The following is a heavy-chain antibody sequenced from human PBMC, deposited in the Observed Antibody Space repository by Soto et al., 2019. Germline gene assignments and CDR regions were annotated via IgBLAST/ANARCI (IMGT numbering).Heavy chain of an antibody. Sequence: QVQLVQSGAEVKKPGASVKVSCKASGYTFTSYDINWVRQATGQGLEWMGWMNPNSGNTGYAQKFQGRVTMTRNTSISTAYMELSSLRSKDTAVYYCARRGYSSSWYYYYDYGMDVWGQGTTVTVSS. V-gene: IGHV1-8*01. CDR1: GYTFTSYD. D-gene: IGHD6-13*01. CDR2: MNPNSGNT. CDR3: ARRGYSSSWYYYYDYGMDV. J-gene: IGHJ6*02.